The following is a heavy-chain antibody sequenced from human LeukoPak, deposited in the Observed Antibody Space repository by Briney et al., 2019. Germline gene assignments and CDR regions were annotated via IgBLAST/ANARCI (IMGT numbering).Heavy chain of an antibody. J-gene: IGHJ4*02. CDR1: GGSISSYY. V-gene: IGHV4-59*12. D-gene: IGHD6-13*01. CDR2: IYDTGSS. Sequence: SETLSLTCTVSGGSISSYYWNWIRQPPGKGLEWLGYIYDTGSSSYNPSLKSRVTISVDTSKNQFSLKLSSVTAADTAVYYCARARAYSSSSGYFDYWGQGTLVTVSS. CDR3: ARARAYSSSSGYFDY.